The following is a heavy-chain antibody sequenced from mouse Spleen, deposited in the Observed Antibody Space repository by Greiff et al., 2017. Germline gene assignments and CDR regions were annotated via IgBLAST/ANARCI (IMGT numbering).Heavy chain of an antibody. V-gene: IGHV2-4-1*01. CDR3: ARNFGYRYGGAMDY. D-gene: IGHD2-14*01. CDR2: IWSGGST. J-gene: IGHJ4*01. Sequence: QVQLKESGPGLVQPSQSLSITCTVSGFSLTSYGVHWVRQSPGKGLEWLGVIWSGGSTDYNAAFISRLSISKDNSKSQVFFKMNSLQADDTAIYYCARNFGYRYGGAMDYWGQGTSVTVSS. CDR1: GFSLTSYG.